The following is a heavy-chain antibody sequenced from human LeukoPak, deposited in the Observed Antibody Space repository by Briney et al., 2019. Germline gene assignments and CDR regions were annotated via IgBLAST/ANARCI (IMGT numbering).Heavy chain of an antibody. V-gene: IGHV3-74*01. CDR2: INTDGSST. Sequence: SGGSLRLSCAASGFTFSSYWMHWVRHAPGKGLVWVSGINTDGSSTNYADSVKGRFTISRDNAKNTLYLQMNSLRVEDMAAYYRYGGNAEQWGQGTLVTVSS. J-gene: IGHJ1*01. CDR3: YGGNAEQ. CDR1: GFTFSSYW. D-gene: IGHD4-23*01.